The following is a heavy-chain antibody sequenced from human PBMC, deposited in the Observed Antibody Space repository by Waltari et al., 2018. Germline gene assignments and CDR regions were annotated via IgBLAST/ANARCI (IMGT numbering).Heavy chain of an antibody. D-gene: IGHD6-19*01. J-gene: IGHJ6*03. CDR3: ARVADSSGLGYYNHYFMDV. V-gene: IGHV4-39*07. CDR2: VFYSGRT. CDR1: GGSFSSSGYY. Sequence: PRLQESGPGLARPSETLSLICTVSGGSFSSSGYYWVWIRQAPGKGLEWIASVFYSGRTFYNPSLQSRVTISIDTSKNQFSLILKSLTATDTAVYFCARVADSSGLGYYNHYFMDVWGKGAPVTVSS.